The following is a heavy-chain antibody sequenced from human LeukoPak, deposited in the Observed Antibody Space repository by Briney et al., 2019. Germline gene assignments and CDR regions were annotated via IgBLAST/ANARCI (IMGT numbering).Heavy chain of an antibody. V-gene: IGHV3-64D*06. J-gene: IGHJ4*02. CDR2: INSDGGNT. Sequence: GGSLRLSCSASGFTFNSYAMHWVRQAPGKGLEPVSAINSDGGNTYYADSVKGRFPISRDNSNNTLYLQMSSLRAEDTAVYYCVKRDAYDSSGYYGNWGQGTLVTVSS. D-gene: IGHD3-22*01. CDR3: VKRDAYDSSGYYGN. CDR1: GFTFNSYA.